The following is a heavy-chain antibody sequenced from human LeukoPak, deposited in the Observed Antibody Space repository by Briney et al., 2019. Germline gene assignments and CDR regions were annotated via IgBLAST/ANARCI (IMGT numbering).Heavy chain of an antibody. CDR1: GFIFTSYG. CDR3: AKDSRHRIVGTTTFLDY. D-gene: IGHD1-26*01. CDR2: IRYDGSIK. J-gene: IGHJ4*02. Sequence: GGSLRLSCAASGFIFTSYGMHWVRQAPGKELEWVAFIRYDGSIKFYADSVKGRFTISRDNSRNTLYLQMNSLRAEDTAVYYCAKDSRHRIVGTTTFLDYWGQGTLVTVSS. V-gene: IGHV3-30*02.